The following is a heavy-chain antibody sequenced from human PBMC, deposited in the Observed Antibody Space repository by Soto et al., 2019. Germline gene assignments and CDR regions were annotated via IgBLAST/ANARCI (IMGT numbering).Heavy chain of an antibody. D-gene: IGHD2-2*01. V-gene: IGHV3-48*01. CDR2: ISSSSSTI. CDR1: GFTFSSYS. J-gene: IGHJ4*02. CDR3: AGDNADIVVVPAATRKDY. Sequence: EVQLVESGGGLVQPGGSLRLSCAASGFTFSSYSMNWVRQAPGKGLEWVSYISSSSSTIYYADSVKGRFTISRDNAKNSLYLQMNSLRAEDTAMYYCAGDNADIVVVPAATRKDYWGQGTLVTVSS.